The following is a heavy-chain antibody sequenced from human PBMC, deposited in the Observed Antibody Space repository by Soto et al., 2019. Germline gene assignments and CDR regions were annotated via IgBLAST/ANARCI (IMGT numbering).Heavy chain of an antibody. V-gene: IGHV3-21*01. J-gene: IGHJ4*02. Sequence: GGSLRLSCAASGFTFSSYSMNWVRQAPGKGLEWVSSISSSSSYIYYADSVKGRFTISRDNAKNSLYLQMNSLRAEDTAVYYCARERERERPSSPAMGDPVAGFDYWGQGTLVTVSS. CDR2: ISSSSSYI. CDR3: ARERERERPSSPAMGDPVAGFDY. D-gene: IGHD6-19*01. CDR1: GFTFSSYS.